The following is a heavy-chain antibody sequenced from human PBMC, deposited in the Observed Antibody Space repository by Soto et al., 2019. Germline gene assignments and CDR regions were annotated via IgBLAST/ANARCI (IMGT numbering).Heavy chain of an antibody. Sequence: ASVKVSCKASGYTFTSYGISWVRQAPGQGLEWMGWISAYNGNTNYAQKLQGRVTMTTDTSTSTAYMELRSLRSDDTAVYYCARGPPYYYDSSGYYRFDYWGQGTLVTVSS. J-gene: IGHJ4*02. V-gene: IGHV1-18*01. CDR3: ARGPPYYYDSSGYYRFDY. D-gene: IGHD3-22*01. CDR1: GYTFTSYG. CDR2: ISAYNGNT.